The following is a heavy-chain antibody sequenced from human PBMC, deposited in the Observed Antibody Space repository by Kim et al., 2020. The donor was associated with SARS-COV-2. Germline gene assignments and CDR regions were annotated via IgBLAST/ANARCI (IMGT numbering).Heavy chain of an antibody. Sequence: ASVKVSCKASGYTITTYAINWVRQAPGQGLEWMGWINTRTENPTYAQGFTGHFVFSLDTSVNTAYLEIKSLEAEDTARYYCARRGTGGYYHDLWGQGTLVTVSS. CDR1: GYTITTYA. J-gene: IGHJ5*02. CDR2: INTRTENP. D-gene: IGHD3-3*01. CDR3: ARRGTGGYYHDL. V-gene: IGHV7-4-1*02.